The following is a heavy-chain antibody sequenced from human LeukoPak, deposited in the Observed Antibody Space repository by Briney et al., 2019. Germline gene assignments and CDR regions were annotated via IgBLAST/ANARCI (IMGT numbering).Heavy chain of an antibody. CDR1: GFTFSSYE. CDR3: ARGGGRSHDDAFDI. Sequence: TGGSLRLSCAASGFTFSSYEMNWVRQAPGKGLEWVSYISSSGSTIYYADSVKGRFTISRDNAKNSLYLQMNSLRAEDTAVYYCARGGGRSHDDAFDIWGQGTMVTVSS. J-gene: IGHJ3*02. D-gene: IGHD3-16*01. V-gene: IGHV3-48*03. CDR2: ISSSGSTI.